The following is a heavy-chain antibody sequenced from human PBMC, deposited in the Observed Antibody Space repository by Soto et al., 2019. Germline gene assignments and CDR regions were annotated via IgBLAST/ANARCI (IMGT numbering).Heavy chain of an antibody. V-gene: IGHV4-30-4*02. J-gene: IGHJ6*02. CDR2: IYYSGST. CDR3: ARDRVVPTVTPNYYYYYGMDV. CDR1: GGSISSGDYY. D-gene: IGHD2-15*01. Sequence: SETLSLTCTVSGGSISSGDYYWSWIRQPPGKGLEWIGYIYYSGSTYYNPSLKGRVTISVDTSKNQFSLKLSSVTAADTAVYYCARDRVVPTVTPNYYYYYGMDVWGQGTTVTVSS.